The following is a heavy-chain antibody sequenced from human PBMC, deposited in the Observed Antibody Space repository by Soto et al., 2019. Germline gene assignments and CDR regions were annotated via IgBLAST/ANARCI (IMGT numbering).Heavy chain of an antibody. CDR3: ARERNWFAP. Sequence: QVQLVQSGAEVKKPGASVKVSCKASGYTFTSYDINWVRQATGQGLEWMGWMNPNSGNTVYAQRFKGRVTMTRNTSIRTAYMELSSLRSEDTAVYYCARERNWFAPWGQGTLSPSPQ. CDR1: GYTFTSYD. CDR2: MNPNSGNT. J-gene: IGHJ5*02. V-gene: IGHV1-8*01.